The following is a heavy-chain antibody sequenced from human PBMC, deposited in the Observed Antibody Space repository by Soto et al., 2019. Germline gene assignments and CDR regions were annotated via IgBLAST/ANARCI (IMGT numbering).Heavy chain of an antibody. J-gene: IGHJ4*02. V-gene: IGHV4-34*01. CDR2: INHSGST. Sequence: TSETLSLTCAVYGGSFSGYYWSWIRQPPGKGLEWIGEINHSGSTNYNPSLKSRVTISADTSKNQFSLKLSSVTAADTAVYYCARGRYFDWRPFDYWGQGTLVTVSS. D-gene: IGHD3-9*01. CDR3: ARGRYFDWRPFDY. CDR1: GGSFSGYY.